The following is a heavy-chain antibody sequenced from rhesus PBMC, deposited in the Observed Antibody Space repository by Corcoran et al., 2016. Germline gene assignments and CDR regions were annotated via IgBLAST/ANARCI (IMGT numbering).Heavy chain of an antibody. CDR1: GFSLSSIGLG. V-gene: IGHV2S1*01. J-gene: IGHJ2*01. D-gene: IGHD3-9*01. CDR2: IYWDDDK. CDR3: ARVPGYEDDYGYYDGNWYFDL. Sequence: QVTLKESGPALVKPTQTLTLTCTFSGFSLSSIGLGVGWIRQPPGKALEWLATIYWDDDKYYSTSLKSRLTISKDTSKHQVVLRMTNMDPVDTATYYCARVPGYEDDYGYYDGNWYFDLWGPGTPITISS.